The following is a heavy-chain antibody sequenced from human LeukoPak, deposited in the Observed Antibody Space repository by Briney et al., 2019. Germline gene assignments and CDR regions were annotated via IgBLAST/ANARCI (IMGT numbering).Heavy chain of an antibody. Sequence: PGGSLRLSCAASGFTFSSYWMSWVRQAPGKGLEWVANIKQDGSEKYYVDSVKGRFTISRDNAKNSLYLQMNSLRAEDTAVYYCARIRDRGENSDAFDIWGQGTMVTVSS. V-gene: IGHV3-7*01. CDR3: ARIRDRGENSDAFDI. D-gene: IGHD3-10*01. CDR2: IKQDGSEK. J-gene: IGHJ3*02. CDR1: GFTFSSYW.